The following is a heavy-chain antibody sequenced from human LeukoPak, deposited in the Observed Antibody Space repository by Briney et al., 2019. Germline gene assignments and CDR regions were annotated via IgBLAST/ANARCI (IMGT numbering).Heavy chain of an antibody. Sequence: GASVKGSCKASGYTFTSYDINWVRQATGQGLEWMGWMNPNSGNTGYAQKFQGRVTMTRNTSISTAYMELSSLRSEDTAVYYCARGPRYYYDSSGYADYWGQGPLVTVSS. CDR2: MNPNSGNT. CDR3: ARGPRYYYDSSGYADY. J-gene: IGHJ4*02. D-gene: IGHD3-22*01. CDR1: GYTFTSYD. V-gene: IGHV1-8*01.